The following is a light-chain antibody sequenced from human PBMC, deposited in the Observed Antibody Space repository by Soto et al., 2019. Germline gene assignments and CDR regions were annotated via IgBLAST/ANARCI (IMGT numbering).Light chain of an antibody. V-gene: IGKV3-15*01. J-gene: IGKJ1*01. CDR1: QSVSIK. Sequence: ETVMTQSPATLSLNPGERATLSCRASQSVSIKLVWYQQKPGQAPRFLIYGASTRATGIPARFRGSGSGTEFTLAISRLEPEDFAVYYCQQYGSSPPWTFGQGTKVDIK. CDR3: QQYGSSPPWT. CDR2: GAS.